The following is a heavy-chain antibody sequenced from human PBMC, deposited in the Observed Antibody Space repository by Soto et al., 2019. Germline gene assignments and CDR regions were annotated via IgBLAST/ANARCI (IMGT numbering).Heavy chain of an antibody. Sequence: GESLKISCNGSGYSFTSYWIGWVRQMPGKGLEWMGIIYPGDSDTRYSPSFQGQVTISADKSISTAYLQWSSLKASDTAMYYCAKTSVVVAATPADYYYYGMDVWGQGTKVTRLL. D-gene: IGHD2-15*01. CDR3: AKTSVVVAATPADYYYYGMDV. V-gene: IGHV5-51*01. CDR1: GYSFTSYW. J-gene: IGHJ6*02. CDR2: IYPGDSDT.